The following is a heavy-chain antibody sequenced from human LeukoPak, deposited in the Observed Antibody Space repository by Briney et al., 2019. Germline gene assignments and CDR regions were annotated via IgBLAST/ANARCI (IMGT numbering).Heavy chain of an antibody. Sequence: SETLSLTCAVYGGSFSGYYWSWIRQPPGKGLEWIGEINHSGSTNYNPSLKSRVTISVDTSKNQFSLKLSSVTAADTAVYYCVGAVAVTRSYYYYYMDVWGKGTTVTISS. CDR2: INHSGST. D-gene: IGHD6-19*01. V-gene: IGHV4-34*01. J-gene: IGHJ6*03. CDR1: GGSFSGYY. CDR3: VGAVAVTRSYYYYYMDV.